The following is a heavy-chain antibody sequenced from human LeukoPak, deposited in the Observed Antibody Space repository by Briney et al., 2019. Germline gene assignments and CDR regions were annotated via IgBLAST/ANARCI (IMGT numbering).Heavy chain of an antibody. CDR1: GYTFTGYY. CDR2: INPNSGGT. CDR3: ASSYGSGSYYADY. D-gene: IGHD3-10*01. V-gene: IGHV1-2*02. Sequence: ASVKVSCKASGYTFTGYYMHWVRQAPGQGLEWMGWINPNSGGTNYAQKFQGRVTMTRDTSISTAYMELSRLRSDDTAVYYCASSYGSGSYYADYWGQGTLVTVSS. J-gene: IGHJ4*02.